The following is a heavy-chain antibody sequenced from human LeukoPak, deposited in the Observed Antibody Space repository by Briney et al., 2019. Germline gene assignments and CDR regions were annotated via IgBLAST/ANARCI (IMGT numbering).Heavy chain of an antibody. CDR1: GGTFSSYT. J-gene: IGHJ1*01. Sequence: SVKVSCKASGGTFSSYTISWVRQAPGQGLEWMGRIIPILGMANYAQKFQGRVTITADKSTSTAYMELSSLRSEDTAVYYCAREGRVVEMATGEYFQHWGQGTLVTVSS. CDR3: AREGRVVEMATGEYFQH. V-gene: IGHV1-69*04. CDR2: IIPILGMA. D-gene: IGHD5-24*01.